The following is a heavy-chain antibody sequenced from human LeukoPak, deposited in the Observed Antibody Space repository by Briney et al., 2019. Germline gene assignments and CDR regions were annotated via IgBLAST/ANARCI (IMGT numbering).Heavy chain of an antibody. Sequence: GGSLRLSCAASGFPFSNYAMSWVRQAPGKGLDWVSAIGSDGSTYYADSVKGRFTISRDNSKNTLYLQMNSLSGADTAVYHCAKMGMLTRYFDYWGQGTLVTVSS. CDR3: AKMGMLTRYFDY. D-gene: IGHD4-23*01. CDR1: GFPFSNYA. J-gene: IGHJ4*02. CDR2: IGSDGST. V-gene: IGHV3-23*01.